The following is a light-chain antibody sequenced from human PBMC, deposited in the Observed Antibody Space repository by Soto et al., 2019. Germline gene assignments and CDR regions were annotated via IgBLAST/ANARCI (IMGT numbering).Light chain of an antibody. V-gene: IGLV2-23*01. Sequence: QSVLTQPASVSGSPGQSITLSCTGTSSDVGNYNLVSWYQQYPGKAPKVLIYEDNKRRSGVSSRFSGSKSGNTASLTFSGLQAEDEAAYYCCSSAGGGTLVFGGGTKLTVL. CDR3: CSSAGGGTLV. J-gene: IGLJ3*02. CDR2: EDN. CDR1: SSDVGNYNL.